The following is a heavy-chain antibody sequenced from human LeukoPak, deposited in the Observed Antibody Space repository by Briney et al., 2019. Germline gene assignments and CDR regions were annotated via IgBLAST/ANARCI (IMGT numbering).Heavy chain of an antibody. CDR1: GGSISSDY. CDR3: ARGDGYNFDY. V-gene: IGHV4-59*01. Sequence: SEALSLTCTVSGGSISSDYWSWIRQPPGKGLEWIGYIYYSGSTNYNPSLKSRVTISVDTSKNQFSLKLSSVTAADTAVYYCARGDGYNFDYWGQGTLVTVSS. D-gene: IGHD5-12*01. CDR2: IYYSGST. J-gene: IGHJ4*02.